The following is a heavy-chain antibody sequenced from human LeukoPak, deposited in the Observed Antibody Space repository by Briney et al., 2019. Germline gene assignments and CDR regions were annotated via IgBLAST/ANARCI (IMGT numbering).Heavy chain of an antibody. CDR1: GFTFDDYA. Sequence: GGSLRLSCAASGFTFDDYAMHWVRQAPGKGLEWVSGISWNSGKIGYADFVKGRFTISRDNAENSLYLQMNSLRPDDTAFYYCAKGISGWYSPFDYWGQGTLVTVSS. CDR3: AKGISGWYSPFDY. J-gene: IGHJ4*02. D-gene: IGHD6-19*01. CDR2: ISWNSGKI. V-gene: IGHV3-9*01.